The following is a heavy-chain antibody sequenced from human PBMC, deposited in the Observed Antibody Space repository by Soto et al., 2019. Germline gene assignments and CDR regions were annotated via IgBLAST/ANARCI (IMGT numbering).Heavy chain of an antibody. CDR2: IYSGGST. D-gene: IGHD4-17*01. J-gene: IGHJ3*02. CDR1: GFTVSSNY. CDR3: ARTHNDYGDVFAFDI. V-gene: IGHV3-53*01. Sequence: GGSLRLSCAASGFTVSSNYMSWVRQAPGKGLEWVSVIYSGGSTYYADSVKGRFPISRDNSKNTLYLQMNSLRAEDTAVYYCARTHNDYGDVFAFDIWGQGTMVTVSS.